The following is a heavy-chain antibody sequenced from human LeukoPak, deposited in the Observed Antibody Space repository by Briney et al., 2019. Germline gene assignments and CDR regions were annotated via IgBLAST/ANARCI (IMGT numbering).Heavy chain of an antibody. V-gene: IGHV3-74*01. CDR3: ARSEYSSTWYGDHYYYYMDV. D-gene: IGHD6-13*01. Sequence: GGSLRLSCAASGFTFSSFWMHWVRQAPGKGLVWVSRIDTDGSSTVYADSVKGRFTGSRDNAKNTLYLRMNSLRAEDTAIYYCARSEYSSTWYGDHYYYYMDVWGQGTTVTVSS. CDR1: GFTFSSFW. J-gene: IGHJ6*03. CDR2: IDTDGSST.